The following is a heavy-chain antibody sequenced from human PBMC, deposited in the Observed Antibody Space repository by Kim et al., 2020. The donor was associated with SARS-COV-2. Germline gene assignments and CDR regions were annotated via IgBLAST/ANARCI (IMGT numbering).Heavy chain of an antibody. CDR2: IHPADSDT. J-gene: IGHJ3*02. V-gene: IGHV5-51*01. CDR3: ARRVTTGNFHAFDI. D-gene: IGHD3-9*01. Sequence: GESLKISCRGSGYSFTNYWIAWVRQVPGSGLEWMGLIHPADSDTRYSPFFQGQVTISADKSTTTTSLQWSSLKASDTAMYYCARRVTTGNFHAFDIWGQGTMVSVSS. CDR1: GYSFTNYW.